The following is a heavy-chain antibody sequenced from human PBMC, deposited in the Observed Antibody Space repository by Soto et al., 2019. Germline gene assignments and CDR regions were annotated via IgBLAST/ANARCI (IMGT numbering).Heavy chain of an antibody. CDR3: ARGGVIGYCSGGSCYAPDYYYYGMDV. CDR1: GGSISSFY. CDR2: IYYSGST. J-gene: IGHJ6*02. D-gene: IGHD2-15*01. Sequence: SETLSLTCTVSGGSISSFYWSWIRQPPGKGLEWIGYIYYSGSTNYNPSLKSRVTISVDTSKNQFSLKLSSVTAADTAVYYCARGGVIGYCSGGSCYAPDYYYYGMDVWGQGTTVTVSS. V-gene: IGHV4-59*01.